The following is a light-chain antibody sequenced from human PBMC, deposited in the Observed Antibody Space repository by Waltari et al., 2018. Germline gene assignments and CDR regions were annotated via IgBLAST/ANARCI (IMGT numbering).Light chain of an antibody. Sequence: DIVMTQSPLSLPVTPGEPASISCRSSQSLLHNNGYNYLDWYLQKPGQSPQLLIYLGSNRASGVPDRFSGSGSGTDFTLKISRVEAEDVGVYYCMQALQTPTFCPGTKVDIK. J-gene: IGKJ3*01. V-gene: IGKV2-28*01. CDR2: LGS. CDR3: MQALQTPT. CDR1: QSLLHNNGYNY.